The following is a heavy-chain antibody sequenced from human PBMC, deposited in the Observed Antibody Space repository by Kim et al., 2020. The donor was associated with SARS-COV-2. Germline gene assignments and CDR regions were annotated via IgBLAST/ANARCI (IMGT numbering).Heavy chain of an antibody. J-gene: IGHJ6*02. D-gene: IGHD3-22*01. V-gene: IGHV1-18*01. CDR3: ARDPLDYDSSGYYSYYYYYYGMDV. CDR2: ISAYNGNT. Sequence: ASVKVSCKASGYTFTSYGISWVRQAPGQGLEWMGWISAYNGNTNYAQKLQGRVTMTTDTSTSTAYMELRSLRSDDTAVYYCARDPLDYDSSGYYSYYYYYYGMDVWGQGTTVTVSS. CDR1: GYTFTSYG.